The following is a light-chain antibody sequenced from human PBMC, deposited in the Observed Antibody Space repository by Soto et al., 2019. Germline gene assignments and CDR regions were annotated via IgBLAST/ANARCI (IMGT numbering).Light chain of an antibody. Sequence: DIQMTQSPSTLSASVGDRVTITCRASQSISSWLAWYRQKPGKAPKLLIHAASSLDSGVPSRFSGSGSGTEFTLTISSLQPDDFATYDCQEYNSYSLTFGGGTKVVIK. CDR2: AAS. CDR1: QSISSW. V-gene: IGKV1-5*01. J-gene: IGKJ4*01. CDR3: QEYNSYSLT.